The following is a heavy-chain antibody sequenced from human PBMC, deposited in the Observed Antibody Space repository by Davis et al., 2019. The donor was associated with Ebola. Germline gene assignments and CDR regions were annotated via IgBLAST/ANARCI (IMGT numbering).Heavy chain of an antibody. CDR1: GFTFSRYW. Sequence: GESLKISCAASGFTFSRYWMNWVRQAPGKGLQWVADIKEDGSEKYYVDSVEGRFTISRDNAKNSLYLQMNSLRAEDTAVYYCARVIRYTSSWYTSQFDSWGQGTLVTVSS. CDR3: ARVIRYTSSWYTSQFDS. CDR2: IKEDGSEK. D-gene: IGHD6-13*01. V-gene: IGHV3-7*01. J-gene: IGHJ4*02.